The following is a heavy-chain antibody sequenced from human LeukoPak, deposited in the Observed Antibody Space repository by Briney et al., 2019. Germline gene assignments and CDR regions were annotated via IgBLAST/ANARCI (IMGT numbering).Heavy chain of an antibody. V-gene: IGHV4-59*08. CDR3: ARLNSLTAVDTAMAILDY. CDR2: IYYSGST. J-gene: IGHJ4*02. Sequence: SETLSPTCTVSGGSISSYYWSWIRQPPGKGLEWIGYIYYSGSTNYNPSLKSRVTISVDTSENQFSLKLSSVTAADTAVYYCARLNSLTAVDTAMAILDYWGQGTLVTVSS. CDR1: GGSISSYY. D-gene: IGHD5-18*01.